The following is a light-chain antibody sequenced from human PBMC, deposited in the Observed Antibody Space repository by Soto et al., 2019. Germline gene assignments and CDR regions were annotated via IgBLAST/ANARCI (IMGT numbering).Light chain of an antibody. CDR2: AAF. V-gene: IGKV1-6*01. CDR3: LQHFNLSWT. Sequence: AIHMTQSRSSLSASVGDRVTITCRASQGIRNDLGWYQKKPEKAPKLPIFAAFNLQSGVTSRFSGVGTRKDITVTISSLQLEDFAIYYLLQHFNLSWTFCQGPRMDI. CDR1: QGIRND. J-gene: IGKJ1*01.